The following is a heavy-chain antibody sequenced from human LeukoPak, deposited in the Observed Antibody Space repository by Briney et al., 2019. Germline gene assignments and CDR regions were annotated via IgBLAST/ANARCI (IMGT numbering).Heavy chain of an antibody. V-gene: IGHV1-69*04. Sequence: SVKLSSKPSGAMFTPYAISCVGEAPGHPLEWRGRMIAILGIANYTNKFQGRLTITADKSTSTAYMDLSSLRSEDTGVYYCARDLPPYFFEQGGQGTLVTVSS. CDR2: MIAILGIA. CDR1: GAMFTPYA. D-gene: IGHD1/OR15-1a*01. J-gene: IGHJ4*02. CDR3: ARDLPPYFFEQ.